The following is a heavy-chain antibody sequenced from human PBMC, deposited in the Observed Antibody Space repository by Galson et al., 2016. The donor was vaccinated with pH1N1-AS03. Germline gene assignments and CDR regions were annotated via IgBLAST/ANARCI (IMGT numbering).Heavy chain of an antibody. CDR3: ARGDSGATATITNFDY. CDR1: GFTFTDYY. J-gene: IGHJ4*02. D-gene: IGHD5-24*01. Sequence: SVKVSCKASGFTFTDYYIHWIRQVPGQGLEWMGRINAKSGATKYVQKFEGRATMTRDTSISTAFLELTSLHSDDTAVYFCARGDSGATATITNFDYGGQGTRVTVSS. V-gene: IGHV1-2*06. CDR2: INAKSGAT.